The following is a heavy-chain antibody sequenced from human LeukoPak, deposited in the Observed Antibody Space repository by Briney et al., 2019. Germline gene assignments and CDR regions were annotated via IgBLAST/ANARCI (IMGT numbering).Heavy chain of an antibody. Sequence: PSETLSLTCAVYGGSFSGYYWSWIRQPPGKGLEWIGEINHSGSTNYNPSLKSRVTISVDTSKNQFSLKLSSVTAADTALYYCARGGIAARPNGFDPWGQGTLVTVSS. CDR1: GGSFSGYY. CDR3: ARGGIAARPNGFDP. V-gene: IGHV4-34*01. J-gene: IGHJ5*02. D-gene: IGHD6-6*01. CDR2: INHSGST.